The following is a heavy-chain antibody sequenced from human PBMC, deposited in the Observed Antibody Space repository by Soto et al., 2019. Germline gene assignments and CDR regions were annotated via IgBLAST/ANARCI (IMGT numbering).Heavy chain of an antibody. Sequence: GGSLRLSCAASGFKFSSYSRNWVRKAPGKGLEWVSYISSSSSTIYYADSVKGRFTISRDNAKNSLYLQMNSLRDEDTAVYYCAREGGSLNWFDPWGQGTLVTVS. CDR2: ISSSSSTI. CDR1: GFKFSSYS. D-gene: IGHD1-26*01. J-gene: IGHJ5*02. CDR3: AREGGSLNWFDP. V-gene: IGHV3-48*02.